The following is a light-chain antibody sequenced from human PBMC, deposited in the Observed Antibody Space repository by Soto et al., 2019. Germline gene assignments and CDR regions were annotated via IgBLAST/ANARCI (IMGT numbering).Light chain of an antibody. Sequence: EVVMTQSPATLSVSPGESATLSCRASQSIGDTLAWYHHKPGQPPRLLIYDSSTRATGVPARFSGSRSGTDFTLTINSLQPEDFAVYYCQRYNNWPHTFGGGTKVESK. V-gene: IGKV3-15*01. CDR3: QRYNNWPHT. CDR2: DSS. J-gene: IGKJ4*01. CDR1: QSIGDT.